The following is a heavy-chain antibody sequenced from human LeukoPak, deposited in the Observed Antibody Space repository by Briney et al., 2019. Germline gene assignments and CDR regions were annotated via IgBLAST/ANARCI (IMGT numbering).Heavy chain of an antibody. Sequence: GGSVRLSCAASGFTFSNYWMTWVRQAPGKGLEWVANIKQDGSEKYYVDSVKGRFTISRDNAKNSLYLQVNSLRAEDTAVYYCARDRAIFNYWGQGTLVTVSS. CDR1: GFTFSNYW. J-gene: IGHJ4*02. V-gene: IGHV3-7*01. CDR2: IKQDGSEK. CDR3: ARDRAIFNY. D-gene: IGHD3-3*01.